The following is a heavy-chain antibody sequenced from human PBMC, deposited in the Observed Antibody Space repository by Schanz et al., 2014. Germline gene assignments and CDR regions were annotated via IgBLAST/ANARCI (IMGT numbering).Heavy chain of an antibody. CDR1: GGTFSTYT. D-gene: IGHD3-9*01. Sequence: QVQLVQSGAEVKKPGSSVKVSCKASGGTFSTYTISWVRQAPGQGLEWMGRIIPILGIANYAQNFQGRVTITADKSTSTAYMELTSLRSEDTAVYYCARRNFYDKSAAFDYWGQGSLVTVSS. V-gene: IGHV1-69*02. CDR3: ARRNFYDKSAAFDY. CDR2: IIPILGIA. J-gene: IGHJ4*02.